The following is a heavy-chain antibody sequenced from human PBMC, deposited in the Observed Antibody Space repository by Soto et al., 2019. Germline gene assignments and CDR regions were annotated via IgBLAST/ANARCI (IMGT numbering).Heavy chain of an antibody. CDR2: IDGSGGIT. CDR3: VKNSGWFNT. V-gene: IGHV3-23*01. D-gene: IGHD3-10*01. CDR1: GFTFGTTD. J-gene: IGHJ5*02. Sequence: LQSGGGLVQPGGSLALSCAASGFTFGTTDMSWVRQAPGEGLEWVSTIDGSGGITYYADSVKGRFTISRDNSRNTVYLQMNSLRCDATALYYCVKNSGWFNTWGQGALVTVSS.